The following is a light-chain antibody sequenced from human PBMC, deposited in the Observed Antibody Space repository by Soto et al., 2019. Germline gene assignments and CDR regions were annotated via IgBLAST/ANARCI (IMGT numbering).Light chain of an antibody. CDR1: QGIRNY. V-gene: IGKV1-17*01. CDR2: AAS. Sequence: DIQMTQSPSSLSASVGDRVTITCRASQGIRNYLGWYQQKPGKAPKRLIYAASSLQSGVPSRFSGSGSGTEFTLTISSLQPEDFATYYCLRHNSYPLTFGGGTKVEIK. J-gene: IGKJ4*01. CDR3: LRHNSYPLT.